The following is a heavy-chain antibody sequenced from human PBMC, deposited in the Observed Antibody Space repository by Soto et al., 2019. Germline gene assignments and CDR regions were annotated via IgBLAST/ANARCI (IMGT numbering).Heavy chain of an antibody. V-gene: IGHV4-59*01. CDR3: ARGGGYSRPLPL. Sequence: QVQLQESGPGLVKPSETLSLTCTVSGGSISSYYWSWIRQSPGRGLEWIGYISYNGNTNYNPSLSGRVTISVDTSKNQFSLQLDSVTSADTAVYYCARGGGYSRPLPLWGQGTLVTVS. CDR2: ISYNGNT. CDR1: GGSISSYY. D-gene: IGHD6-13*01. J-gene: IGHJ1*01.